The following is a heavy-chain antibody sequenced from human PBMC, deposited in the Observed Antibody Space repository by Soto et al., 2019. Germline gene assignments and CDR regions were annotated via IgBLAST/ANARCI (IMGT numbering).Heavy chain of an antibody. V-gene: IGHV3-7*01. D-gene: IGHD3-16*02. Sequence: RLACAASGLAFRSFLMSWVRQAPGGGLEWVANINQDGRDTYYSDSVRDRFTISRGNAANSLFLHMNSLGAEDTAVYYCATYHDDEWESYRHRYWGQGTLVTVSS. CDR3: ATYHDDEWESYRHRY. CDR2: INQDGRDT. J-gene: IGHJ4*02. CDR1: GLAFRSFL.